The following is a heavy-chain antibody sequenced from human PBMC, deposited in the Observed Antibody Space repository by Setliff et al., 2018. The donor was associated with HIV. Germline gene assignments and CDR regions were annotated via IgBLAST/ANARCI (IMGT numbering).Heavy chain of an antibody. V-gene: IGHV4-39*01. CDR1: GGSISNSRYY. CDR3: ASRVYYYDSSGYLREEGFDP. Sequence: PSETLSLTCTVSGGSISNSRYYWSWIRQPPGKGLEWIGSIYYSGSTYYNPSLKSRVTISVDTSKNQFSLRLSSMTAADAAVYYCASRVYYYDSSGYLREEGFDPWGQGTLVTVSS. CDR2: IYYSGST. J-gene: IGHJ5*02. D-gene: IGHD3-22*01.